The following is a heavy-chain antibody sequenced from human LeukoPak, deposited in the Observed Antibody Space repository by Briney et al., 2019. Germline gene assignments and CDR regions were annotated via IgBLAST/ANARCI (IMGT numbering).Heavy chain of an antibody. D-gene: IGHD3-22*01. CDR2: INWNGGST. CDR3: ARARNYDSSGLLHYYYMDV. J-gene: IGHJ6*03. Sequence: GGSLRLSCAASGFTFDDYGMSWVRQAPGKGLEWVSGINWNGGSTGYADPVKGRFTISRDNAKNSLYLQMNSLRAEDTALYYCARARNYDSSGLLHYYYMDVWGKGTTVTVSS. CDR1: GFTFDDYG. V-gene: IGHV3-20*04.